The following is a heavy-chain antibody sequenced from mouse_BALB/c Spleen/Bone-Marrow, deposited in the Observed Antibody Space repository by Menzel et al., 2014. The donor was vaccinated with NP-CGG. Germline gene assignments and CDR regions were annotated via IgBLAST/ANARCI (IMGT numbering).Heavy chain of an antibody. CDR3: VRYYRYDFDY. CDR2: INPDNGDT. CDR1: GYSFTGYT. D-gene: IGHD2-14*01. Sequence: VQLQQSGPELVKPGASMNISCKAFGYSFTGYTMNWVKQSHGKNLEWIGLINPDNGDTCCNQKFKGKATLTIDKTSSTAYMELLSLTSEDSAVYYCVRYYRYDFDYWGQGTTLTVSS. V-gene: IGHV1-37*01. J-gene: IGHJ2*01.